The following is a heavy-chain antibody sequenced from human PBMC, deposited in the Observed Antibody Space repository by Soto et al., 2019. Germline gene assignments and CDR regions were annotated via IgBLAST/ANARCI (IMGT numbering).Heavy chain of an antibody. D-gene: IGHD2-2*01. CDR2: IVVGSGNT. CDR1: GFTFTSSA. Sequence: ASVKVSCKASGFTFTSSAMQWVRQARGQRLEWIGWIVVGSGNTNYAQKFQDRVTITRDTSASTAYMELSSLRSDDTAVYYCATYYCSSTSCYGGDYYYYGMDVWGQGTTVTVSS. CDR3: ATYYCSSTSCYGGDYYYYGMDV. V-gene: IGHV1-58*02. J-gene: IGHJ6*02.